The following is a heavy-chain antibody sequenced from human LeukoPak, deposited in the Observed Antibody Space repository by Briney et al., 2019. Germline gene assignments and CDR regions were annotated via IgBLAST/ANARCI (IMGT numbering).Heavy chain of an antibody. V-gene: IGHV4-59*01. D-gene: IGHD2-15*01. CDR2: IYYSGNT. CDR3: ARGRYCSGGSCYLVY. J-gene: IGHJ4*02. Sequence: SETLSLTCTVSGGSISSYYWSWIQQPPGKGLEWIGYIYYSGNTNYNPSLKSRVTISVDTSKNQFSLKLNSVTAADTAVYYCARGRYCSGGSCYLVYWGQGTLVTVSS. CDR1: GGSISSYY.